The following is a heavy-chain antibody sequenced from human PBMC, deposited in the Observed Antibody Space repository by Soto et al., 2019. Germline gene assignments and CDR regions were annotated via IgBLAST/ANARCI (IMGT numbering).Heavy chain of an antibody. Sequence: QVQLVQSGAEVKKPGASVKVSCKASGYTFTSYYMHWVRQAPGQGLEWMGIINPSGGSTSYTQRFQGSVTMTRDTSTSTVYMELSSLRSEATAVYYCARTRWLQFHWYFDLWGRGTLVTVSS. D-gene: IGHD5-12*01. CDR2: INPSGGST. CDR1: GYTFTSYY. V-gene: IGHV1-46*01. J-gene: IGHJ2*01. CDR3: ARTRWLQFHWYFDL.